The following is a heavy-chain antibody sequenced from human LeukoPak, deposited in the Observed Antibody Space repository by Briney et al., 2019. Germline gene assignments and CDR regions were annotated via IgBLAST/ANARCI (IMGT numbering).Heavy chain of an antibody. CDR2: IYTSGST. CDR1: GGSISSSSYY. V-gene: IGHV4-61*05. J-gene: IGHJ4*02. CDR3: ARVRLHSSSWYLDYFDY. D-gene: IGHD6-13*01. Sequence: SETLSLTCTVSGGSISSSSYYWGWIRQPPGKGLEWIGRIYTSGSTNYNPSLKSRVTMSVDTSKNQFSLKLSSVTAADTAVYYCARVRLHSSSWYLDYFDYWGQGTLVTVSS.